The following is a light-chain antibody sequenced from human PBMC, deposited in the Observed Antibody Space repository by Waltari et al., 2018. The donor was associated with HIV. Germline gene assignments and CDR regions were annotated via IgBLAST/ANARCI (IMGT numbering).Light chain of an antibody. Sequence: SILTQPPSVSAAPGQKVTISCSRSSSNLGNEHVSWYQHLPGAAPKLVIYDNDKRPSGSPDRFSGSKSGASATLVITGLQTGDEGDYYCGTWDSSLNAGVFGGGTKLTVL. CDR2: DND. CDR3: GTWDSSLNAGV. J-gene: IGLJ3*02. CDR1: SSNLGNEH. V-gene: IGLV1-51*01.